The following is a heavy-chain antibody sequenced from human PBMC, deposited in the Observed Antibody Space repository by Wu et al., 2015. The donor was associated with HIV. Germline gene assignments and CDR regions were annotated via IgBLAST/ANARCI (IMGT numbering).Heavy chain of an antibody. CDR2: MNPRTGNS. Sequence: QVQLAQSGPEVRKPGASVTVSCKASGYTFADFDINWVRQASGQGLEWMGWMNPRTGNSRSSQKFEGRVNMTRTSSTRTAYMEIDSLTLDDTAIYYCVTSRLLLRHWTVIREYFQHWGQGTTVVVSS. D-gene: IGHD3-9*01. V-gene: IGHV1-8*01. J-gene: IGHJ1*01. CDR1: GYTFADFD. CDR3: VTSRLLLRHWTVIREYFQH.